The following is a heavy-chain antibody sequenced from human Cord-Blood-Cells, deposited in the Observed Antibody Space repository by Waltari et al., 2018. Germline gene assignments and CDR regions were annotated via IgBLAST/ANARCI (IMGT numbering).Heavy chain of an antibody. Sequence: QVQLVQSGAEVKKPGSSVTVSCKASGGTFSSYAISWVRQALGQGLEWMGGILPIFGTAKYAQKFQGRVTITADKSTSTAYMELSSLRSEDTAVYYCAGDTGDTGFDYWGQGTLVTVSS. CDR2: ILPIFGTA. J-gene: IGHJ4*02. CDR3: AGDTGDTGFDY. D-gene: IGHD2-21*01. CDR1: GGTFSSYA. V-gene: IGHV1-69*06.